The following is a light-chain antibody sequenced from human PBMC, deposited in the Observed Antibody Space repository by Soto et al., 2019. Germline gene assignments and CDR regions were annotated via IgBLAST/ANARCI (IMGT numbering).Light chain of an antibody. CDR1: SSNIGAGYD. Sequence: QSVLTQPPSVSGAPGQRVTISCTGSSSNIGAGYDVHWYQQLPGTAPKLLIYGNSNRPSGVPDRFSGSKSGTSASLAITGLQAEDEAEYYCQSYDSSRRGVVFGGGTKLTVL. CDR3: QSYDSSRRGVV. CDR2: GNS. J-gene: IGLJ2*01. V-gene: IGLV1-40*01.